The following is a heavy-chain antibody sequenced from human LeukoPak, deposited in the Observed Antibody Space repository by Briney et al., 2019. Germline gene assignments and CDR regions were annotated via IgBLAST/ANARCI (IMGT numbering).Heavy chain of an antibody. Sequence: QPGGSLRLSCVGTGFTFSRYAMSWVRQAPGKGLEWVSGLSRSGGGTDYVDSVKGRFTISRDNSKNALYLQMSSLRAEDTAVYYCAKSVSGWKFDFWGQGTLVTVSS. CDR2: LSRSGGGT. J-gene: IGHJ4*02. V-gene: IGHV3-23*01. CDR3: AKSVSGWKFDF. CDR1: GFTFSRYA. D-gene: IGHD6-19*01.